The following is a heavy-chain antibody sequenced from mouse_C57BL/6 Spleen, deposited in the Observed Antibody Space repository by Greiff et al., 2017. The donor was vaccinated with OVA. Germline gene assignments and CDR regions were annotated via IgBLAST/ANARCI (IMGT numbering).Heavy chain of an antibody. V-gene: IGHV1-69*01. D-gene: IGHD1-1*01. CDR3: ARWDYGSSYGFDY. J-gene: IGHJ2*01. Sequence: QVQLQQPGAELVMPGASVTLSCKASGYTFTSYWMHWVKQRPGQGLEWIGEIDPSDSYTNYNQKFKGKSTLTVDKSSSTAYMQLSSLTSEDSAVYYCARWDYGSSYGFDYWGQGTTLTVSS. CDR1: GYTFTSYW. CDR2: IDPSDSYT.